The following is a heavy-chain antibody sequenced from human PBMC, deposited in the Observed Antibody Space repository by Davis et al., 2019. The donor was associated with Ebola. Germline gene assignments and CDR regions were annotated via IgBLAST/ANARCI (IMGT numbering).Heavy chain of an antibody. V-gene: IGHV4-39*01. CDR1: GASISSSNYY. CDR2: TYYSGST. D-gene: IGHD3/OR15-3a*01. J-gene: IGHJ4*02. Sequence: MPSETLSLTCTVSGASISSSNYYWGWVRQPPGLGLEWIGSTYYSGSTYYNPSLKSRVTISVDTSNNQFSLKLNSVTAADTAMYYCARLDSQRYFDYWGQGTLVTISS. CDR3: ARLDSQRYFDY.